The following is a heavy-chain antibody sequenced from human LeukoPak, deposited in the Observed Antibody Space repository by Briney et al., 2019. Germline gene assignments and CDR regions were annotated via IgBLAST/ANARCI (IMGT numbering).Heavy chain of an antibody. J-gene: IGHJ5*02. D-gene: IGHD6-13*01. V-gene: IGHV3-21*01. CDR2: ISSSSSYI. CDR1: GFTFSSYS. Sequence: GGSLRLSCAASGFTFSSYSMNWVRQAPGKGLEWVSSISSSSSYIYYADSVKGRFTISRDNAKNSLYLQMNSLRAEDTAVYYCAREEGYSSRWYLDWFDPWGQGTLVTVSS. CDR3: AREEGYSSRWYLDWFDP.